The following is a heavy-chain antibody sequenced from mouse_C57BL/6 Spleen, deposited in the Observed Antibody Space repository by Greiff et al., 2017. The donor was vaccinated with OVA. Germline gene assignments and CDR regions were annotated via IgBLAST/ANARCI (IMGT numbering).Heavy chain of an antibody. J-gene: IGHJ1*03. Sequence: QVTLKVSGPGILQSSQTLSLTCSFSGFSLSTSGMGVSWIRQPSGKGLEWLAHIYCDYDKRYNPSMKSRLTISKDAYRNQVFLKITRVDTSDSATDYSARVRITGTWYCDGWGTGLTVTVSS. CDR2: IYCDYDK. D-gene: IGHD4-1*01. V-gene: IGHV8-12*01. CDR3: ARVRITGTWYCDG. CDR1: GFSLSTSGMG.